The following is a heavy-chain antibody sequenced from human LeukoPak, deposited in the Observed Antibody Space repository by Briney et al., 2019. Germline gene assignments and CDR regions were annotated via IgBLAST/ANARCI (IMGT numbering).Heavy chain of an antibody. Sequence: SETLSLTCDVSDGSITSYYWGWARQPPGKGLEYIGTVHYSGTTYFNPSLRGRLTMSVDTSKNQVSLKLNSVTAADTALYYCARAVDNSIDLWGQGFLVTVSS. J-gene: IGHJ5*02. CDR2: VHYSGTT. CDR3: ARAVDNSIDL. V-gene: IGHV4-59*04. CDR1: DGSITSYY. D-gene: IGHD2/OR15-2a*01.